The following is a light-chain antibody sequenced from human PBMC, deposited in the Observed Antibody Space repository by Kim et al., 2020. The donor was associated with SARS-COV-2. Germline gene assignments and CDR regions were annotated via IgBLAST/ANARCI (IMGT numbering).Light chain of an antibody. J-gene: IGKJ2*01. V-gene: IGKV1-39*01. CDR3: QQSYRTPYT. CDR2: AAS. Sequence: DIQMTQSPSSLSASVGDRVTITCRASQSTSNYLNWYQQKPGKAPKLLIYAASSLQSGVPSRFSGSGSGTEFTLTISSLQREDFATYYCQQSYRTPYTSGQGTKLEI. CDR1: QSTSNY.